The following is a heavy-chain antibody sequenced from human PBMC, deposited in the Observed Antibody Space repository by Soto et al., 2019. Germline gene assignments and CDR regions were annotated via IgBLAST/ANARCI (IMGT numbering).Heavy chain of an antibody. Sequence: ASVKVSCKAPRDTFTSYYINWLRQAPGQGLEWMGVINPPGGSTAYAHNFQGRVTLTRETSASTVYPEVSSLTSDDTAMYYWARSSGGSFGIIIVVSNGFDPWGQGTLVTVSS. CDR1: RDTFTSYY. J-gene: IGHJ5*02. CDR2: INPPGGST. D-gene: IGHD2-15*01. V-gene: IGHV1-46*01. CDR3: ARSSGGSFGIIIVVSNGFDP.